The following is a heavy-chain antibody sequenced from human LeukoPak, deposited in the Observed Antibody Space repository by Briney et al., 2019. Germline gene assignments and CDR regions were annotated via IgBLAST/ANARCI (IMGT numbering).Heavy chain of an antibody. V-gene: IGHV4-4*02. CDR3: GTTEHDSGDY. CDR1: GDSISNSNW. CDR2: VYPSGST. Sequence: SETLSLTCAVSGDSISNSNWWTWIRQPPGKGLEWIGEVYPSGSTNYSPSLKSRVTISVDKSKNQFSLTLNSVTAADTAVYFCGTTEHDSGDYWGQGTLVTVSS. J-gene: IGHJ4*02. D-gene: IGHD6-25*01.